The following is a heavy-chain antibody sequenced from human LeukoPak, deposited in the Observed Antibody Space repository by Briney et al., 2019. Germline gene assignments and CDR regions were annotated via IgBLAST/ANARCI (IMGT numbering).Heavy chain of an antibody. CDR1: GFTFSDYY. D-gene: IGHD2-15*01. CDR2: ISSSGSTI. V-gene: IGHV3-11*04. J-gene: IGHJ4*02. Sequence: GGSLRLSCAASGFTFSDYYMSWIRQAPGKGLEWVSYISSSGSTIYYADSVKGRFTISRDNAKNSLYLQMNSLRAEDTAVYYCARALEGWELLEVYDYWGQGTLVTVSS. CDR3: ARALEGWELLEVYDY.